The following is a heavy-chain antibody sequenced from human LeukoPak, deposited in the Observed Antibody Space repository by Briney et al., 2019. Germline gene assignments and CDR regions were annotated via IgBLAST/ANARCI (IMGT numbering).Heavy chain of an antibody. CDR3: ARDPASDAFDI. V-gene: IGHV3-21*01. J-gene: IGHJ3*02. CDR1: GLTLSGYS. CDR2: INMGSSYI. Sequence: GGSLRLSCAPSGLTLSGYSMNWVRQAPGKGLGWVSSINMGSSYIKYEDSVEGRFSISRDNAQNSLYLQMNSLRDEDTAVYYCARDPASDAFDIWGQGTVVTGSS.